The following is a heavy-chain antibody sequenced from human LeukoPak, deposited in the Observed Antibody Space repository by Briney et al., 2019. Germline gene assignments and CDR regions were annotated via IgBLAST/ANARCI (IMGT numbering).Heavy chain of an antibody. CDR1: GYSFTGYY. CDR2: INPNSGGT. CDR3: ARAVAGTRKLRYYYGMDV. D-gene: IGHD6-19*01. Sequence: ASVKVSCKASGYSFTGYYMHWVRQAPGQGLEWMGWINPNSGGTNYAQKFQGRVTMTRDTSISTAYMELSSLRSEDTAVYYCARAVAGTRKLRYYYGMDVWGQGTTVTVSS. J-gene: IGHJ6*02. V-gene: IGHV1-2*02.